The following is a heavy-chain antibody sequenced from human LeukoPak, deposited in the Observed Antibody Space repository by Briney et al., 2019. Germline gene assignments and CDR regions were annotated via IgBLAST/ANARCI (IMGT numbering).Heavy chain of an antibody. J-gene: IGHJ4*02. CDR1: GFTFSSYS. V-gene: IGHV3-48*02. CDR3: ARTRILDY. Sequence: GGSLRLSCAASGFTFSSYSMNWVRQAPGKGLEWISYISGTSSTIYTDSVKGRFTISRDNAKNSLYLQMNSLRDEDTAVYYCARTRILDYWGQGTRSPSPQ. CDR2: ISGTSST. D-gene: IGHD2/OR15-2a*01.